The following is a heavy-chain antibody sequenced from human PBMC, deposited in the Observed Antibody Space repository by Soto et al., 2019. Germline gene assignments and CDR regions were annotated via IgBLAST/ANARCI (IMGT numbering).Heavy chain of an antibody. D-gene: IGHD6-19*01. CDR3: ARDPPDFNSGFDS. Sequence: SQTLSLTCAICGDSVSNNGATWNWIRQSPSRGLEWLGRAYYRSRWQYDYAPSVRSRITINPDTSKNQFSLPLSSVTPEDTALYYCARDPPDFNSGFDSWGQGSLVTVSP. CDR1: GDSVSNNGAT. J-gene: IGHJ4*02. V-gene: IGHV6-1*01. CDR2: AYYRSRWQY.